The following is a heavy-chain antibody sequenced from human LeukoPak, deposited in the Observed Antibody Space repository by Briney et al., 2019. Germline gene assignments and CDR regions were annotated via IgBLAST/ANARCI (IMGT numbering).Heavy chain of an antibody. CDR3: ARVSSIAAAGTYDY. D-gene: IGHD6-13*01. CDR1: GFTFSSYS. V-gene: IGHV3-21*05. J-gene: IGHJ4*02. Sequence: GGSLRLSCAASGFTFSSYSMNWVRQAPGKGLEWVSYISSSSSYTNYADSVKGRFTISRGNAKNSLYLQMNSLRAEDTAVYYCARVSSIAAAGTYDYWGQGTLVTVSS. CDR2: ISSSSSYT.